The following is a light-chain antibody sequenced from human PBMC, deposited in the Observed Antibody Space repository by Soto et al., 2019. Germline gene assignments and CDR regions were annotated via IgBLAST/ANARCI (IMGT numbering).Light chain of an antibody. V-gene: IGKV3-20*01. CDR2: RGS. CDR1: QSVSSSY. CDR3: QQSYSTLRT. J-gene: IGKJ1*01. Sequence: EIVLTQSPGTLSLSPGERATLSCRASQSVSSSYVAWYQQRPGQAPRLLIYRGSTRATGVPARFIGSGSGTEFTLTISGLQSEDFALYYCQQSYSTLRTFGQGTKVDIK.